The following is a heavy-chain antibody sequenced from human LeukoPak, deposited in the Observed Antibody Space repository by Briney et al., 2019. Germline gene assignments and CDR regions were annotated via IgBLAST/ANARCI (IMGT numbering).Heavy chain of an antibody. J-gene: IGHJ3*02. Sequence: TSETLTLTCTVSGDSISSSSYCWDWIRQPLGKGLEWIGNIYNSANTHYNPSLKTRITMSVDTSKNQFSLKLYSVTAADTGIYYCARHSRSAYTGYENAFDIWGQGTMVTVSS. CDR3: ARHSRSAYTGYENAFDI. V-gene: IGHV4-39*01. CDR1: GDSISSSSYC. CDR2: IYNSANT. D-gene: IGHD5-12*01.